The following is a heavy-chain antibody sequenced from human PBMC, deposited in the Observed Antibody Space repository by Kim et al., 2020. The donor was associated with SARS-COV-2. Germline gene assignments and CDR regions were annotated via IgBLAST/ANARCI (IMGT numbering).Heavy chain of an antibody. CDR3: ARDRAGSGSYYMGFELHYDMDV. V-gene: IGHV3-7*03. CDR2: IKQDGSEK. J-gene: IGHJ6*02. D-gene: IGHD3-10*01. CDR1: GFTFSSFW. Sequence: GGSLRLSCTASGFTFSSFWMNWVRQAPGKGLEWVANIKQDGSEKYYVDSVKGRFTISRDNAKNSLYLQMNILRAEDTAVYFCARDRAGSGSYYMGFELHYDMDVWGQGTPVTVSS.